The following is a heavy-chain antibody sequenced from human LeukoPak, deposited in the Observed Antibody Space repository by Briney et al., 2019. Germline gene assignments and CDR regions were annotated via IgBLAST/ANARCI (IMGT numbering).Heavy chain of an antibody. J-gene: IGHJ4*02. CDR1: GDSISSSRYY. Sequence: RSSETLSLTCTVSGDSISSSRYYWGWIRQPPGKGLEWIGSIYYSGSTYYNPSLKSRVTISVDTSKNQFSLKLSSVTAADTAVFYYARLPNLYYFDYWGQGTLVTVSS. V-gene: IGHV4-39*01. CDR2: IYYSGST. D-gene: IGHD1-14*01. CDR3: ARLPNLYYFDY.